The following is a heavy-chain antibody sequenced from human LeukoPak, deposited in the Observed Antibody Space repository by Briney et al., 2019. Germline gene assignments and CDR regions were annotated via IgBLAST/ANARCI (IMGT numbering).Heavy chain of an antibody. D-gene: IGHD1-26*01. CDR3: ARLSAHSGSHHDY. V-gene: IGHV7-4-1*02. CDR2: INTNTGNP. CDR1: GYTFTSYA. Sequence: ASAKVSCKASGYTFTSYAMNWVRQAPGQGLEWMGWINTNTGNPMYAQGFTGRFVFSSDTSVSTAYLQISSLEADDTAVYYCARLSAHSGSHHDYWGQGTLVTVSS. J-gene: IGHJ4*02.